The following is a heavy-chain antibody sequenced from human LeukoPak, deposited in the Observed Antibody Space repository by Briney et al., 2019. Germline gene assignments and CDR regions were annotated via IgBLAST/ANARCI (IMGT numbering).Heavy chain of an antibody. Sequence: GGSLRLSCAASGFTVSSNYMSWVRQAPGKGLEWVSVIYSGGSTYFARSVKGRFIISIDNSKNTLYVQMNSLRADDTAGYYCARENPYYDYVWGSYSRWGQRSLVGVSS. CDR2: IYSGGST. CDR3: ARENPYYDYVWGSYSR. D-gene: IGHD3-16*01. J-gene: IGHJ4*02. V-gene: IGHV3-66*01. CDR1: GFTVSSNY.